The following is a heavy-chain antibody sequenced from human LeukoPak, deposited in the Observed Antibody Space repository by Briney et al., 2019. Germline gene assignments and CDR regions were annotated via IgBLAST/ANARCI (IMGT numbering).Heavy chain of an antibody. CDR3: ARHGIVVVPAASWFDP. Sequence: SETLSLTCTVSGGSISSYYWGWIRQPPGKGLEWIGSIYYSGSTYYNPSLKSRVTISVDTSKNQFSLKLSSVTAADTAVYYCARHGIVVVPAASWFDPWGQGTLVTVSS. D-gene: IGHD2-2*01. V-gene: IGHV4-39*01. CDR2: IYYSGST. CDR1: GGSISSYY. J-gene: IGHJ5*02.